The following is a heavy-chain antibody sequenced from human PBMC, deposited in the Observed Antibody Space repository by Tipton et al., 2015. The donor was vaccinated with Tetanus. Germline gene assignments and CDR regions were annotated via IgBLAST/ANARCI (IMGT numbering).Heavy chain of an antibody. CDR2: MNPNTGHA. D-gene: IGHD6-13*01. CDR1: GYAFVSND. J-gene: IGHJ4*02. CDR3: ARGNRGSSWYF. V-gene: IGHV1-8*01. Sequence: QSGAEVKKPGASVKVSCKAFGYAFVSNDLNWGRQATGKGLEWLGYMNPNTGHAGYAQKFQGRVTMTSDISTTTAYMELRNLRSDDTAVYYCARGNRGSSWYFWGQGTLVTVSS.